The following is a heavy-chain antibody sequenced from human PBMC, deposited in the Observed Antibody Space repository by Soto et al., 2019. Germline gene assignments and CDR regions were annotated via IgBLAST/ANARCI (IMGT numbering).Heavy chain of an antibody. CDR1: GFIFSSYA. J-gene: IGHJ4*02. CDR2: INSNGDST. D-gene: IGHD2-21*01. V-gene: IGHV3-64*01. CDR3: ARGAGWWLLYYFDY. Sequence: EVQLVESGGGLVQPGGSLRLSCAGSGFIFSSYAMHWVRQAPGKGLEYVSAINSNGDSTYYANSVKGRFTISRDNSKNTLYLQMGSLRAEDMAVYYCARGAGWWLLYYFDYWGQGTLVTVSS.